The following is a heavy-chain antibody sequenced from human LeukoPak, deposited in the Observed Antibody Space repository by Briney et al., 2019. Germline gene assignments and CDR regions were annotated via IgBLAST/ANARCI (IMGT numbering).Heavy chain of an antibody. Sequence: GASVKVSCKASGYTLSDFGITWVRQAPGQGLEWMGWISGYIGNTNNAQKIQGRVTMTTDTSTNTAYMELRSLRSDDTAVYYCARDSGIAAAGYYYYGLDVWGQGTTVTVSS. CDR1: GYTLSDFG. V-gene: IGHV1-18*01. CDR2: ISGYIGNT. J-gene: IGHJ6*02. D-gene: IGHD6-13*01. CDR3: ARDSGIAAAGYYYYGLDV.